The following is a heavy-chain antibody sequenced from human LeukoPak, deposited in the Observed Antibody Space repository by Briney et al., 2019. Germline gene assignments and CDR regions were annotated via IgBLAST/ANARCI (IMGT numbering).Heavy chain of an antibody. CDR2: IKSKTDGGTT. J-gene: IGHJ4*02. Sequence: GGSLRLSWAASGSTFSDAWMAWVRQAPGKGLEWVGHIKSKTDGGTTDYAAPVKGRFTISRDDSQSTLYLQMNSLKTEDAAVYYCATEVLGYSFGNYWGKGTLVTVSS. CDR1: GSTFSDAW. D-gene: IGHD5-18*01. CDR3: ATEVLGYSFGNY. V-gene: IGHV3-15*01.